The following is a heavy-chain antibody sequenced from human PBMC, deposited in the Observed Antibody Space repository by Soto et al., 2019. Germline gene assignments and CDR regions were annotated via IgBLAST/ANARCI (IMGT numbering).Heavy chain of an antibody. D-gene: IGHD4-17*01. Sequence: SETLSLTCTVSGGCISSYYWSWIRQPPGTGLEWIGYIYYSGSTNYNPSLKSRVTISVDTSKNQFSLKLTSVTAADTAVYYCARAYGDYSTDYWGQGTLVTVSS. CDR3: ARAYGDYSTDY. J-gene: IGHJ4*02. CDR1: GGCISSYY. CDR2: IYYSGST. V-gene: IGHV4-59*01.